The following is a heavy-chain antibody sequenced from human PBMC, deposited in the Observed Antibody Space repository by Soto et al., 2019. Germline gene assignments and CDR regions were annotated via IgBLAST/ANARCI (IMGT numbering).Heavy chain of an antibody. CDR1: GYTFTSYG. CDR2: ISAYNGNT. CDR3: AFIAAALKGANWFDP. J-gene: IGHJ5*02. D-gene: IGHD6-13*01. V-gene: IGHV1-18*01. Sequence: ASVKVSCKASGYTFTSYGISWVRQAPGQGLEWMGWISAYNGNTNYAQKLQGRVTMTTDTSTSTAYMELRSLRSDDTAVYYCAFIAAALKGANWFDPWGQGTLVTVSS.